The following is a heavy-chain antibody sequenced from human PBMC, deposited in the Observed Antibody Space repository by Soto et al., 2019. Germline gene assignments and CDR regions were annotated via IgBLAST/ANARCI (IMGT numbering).Heavy chain of an antibody. CDR2: SHSSGSS. D-gene: IGHD2-2*02. CDR3: ARHDDLYTSFDY. CDR1: GASVSSTSYY. J-gene: IGHJ4*02. Sequence: QLQLQESGPGLVKPSETVSLTCAVSGASVSSTSYYWAWIRQPPGRGLEWVGTSHSSGSSYYNPSLQSRGTISLDTSKNQFSLRLTSVTAPDTAVYFCARHDDLYTSFDYWGQGTLLSVSS. V-gene: IGHV4-39*01.